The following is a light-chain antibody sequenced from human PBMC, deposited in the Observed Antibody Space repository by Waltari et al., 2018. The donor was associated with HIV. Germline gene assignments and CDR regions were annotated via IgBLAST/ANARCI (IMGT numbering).Light chain of an antibody. CDR2: DVS. CDR3: CSYAGMYTWV. Sequence: QSSLTQPRSVSGSPGPSVTISCPGTSSDVGSSNYVSWYQQHPGKAPKVMIYDVSKRPSGVPDRFSGSKSGKTASLTISGLQAEDEADYYCCSYAGMYTWVFGGGTKLTVL. J-gene: IGLJ3*02. CDR1: SSDVGSSNY. V-gene: IGLV2-11*01.